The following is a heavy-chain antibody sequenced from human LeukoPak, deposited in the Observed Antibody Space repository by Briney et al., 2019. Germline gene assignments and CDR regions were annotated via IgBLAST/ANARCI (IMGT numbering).Heavy chain of an antibody. Sequence: KPGGSLRLSCAASGFTFSSYSMNWVRQAPGKGLEWVSSISSSSSYIYYADSVKGRFTISRDNAKNSLYLQMNSLRAEDTAVYYCARDITPTYYYDSSGDHFDYWGQGTLVTVSS. CDR2: ISSSSSYI. CDR3: ARDITPTYYYDSSGDHFDY. D-gene: IGHD3-22*01. CDR1: GFTFSSYS. J-gene: IGHJ4*02. V-gene: IGHV3-21*01.